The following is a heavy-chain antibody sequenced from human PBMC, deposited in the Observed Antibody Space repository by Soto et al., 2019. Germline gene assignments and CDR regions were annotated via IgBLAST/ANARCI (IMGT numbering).Heavy chain of an antibody. V-gene: IGHV3-30-3*01. J-gene: IGHJ4*02. D-gene: IGHD1-26*01. Sequence: QVQLVESGGGVVQPGRSLRLSCAASGFTFSSHIMHWVRQTPGKGLEWMTFISHDGNNKYYADSVKGRITISTDNSENTLYLQMDSLRAEDTAVYYCARDDEGGSDCDLGYWGQGTLVTVSS. CDR2: ISHDGNNK. CDR3: ARDDEGGSDCDLGY. CDR1: GFTFSSHI.